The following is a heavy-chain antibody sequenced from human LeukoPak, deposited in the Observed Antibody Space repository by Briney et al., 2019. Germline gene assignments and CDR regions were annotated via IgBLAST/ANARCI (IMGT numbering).Heavy chain of an antibody. Sequence: SGTLSLTCAVSGGSISSSNWWSWVRQPPGKGLEWIGSIYYSGSTYYNPSLKSRVTISVDTSKNQFSLKLSSVTAADTAVYYCASFLSSTFDYWGQGTLVTVSS. V-gene: IGHV4-4*02. J-gene: IGHJ4*02. D-gene: IGHD6-13*01. CDR1: GGSISSSNW. CDR3: ASFLSSTFDY. CDR2: IYYSGST.